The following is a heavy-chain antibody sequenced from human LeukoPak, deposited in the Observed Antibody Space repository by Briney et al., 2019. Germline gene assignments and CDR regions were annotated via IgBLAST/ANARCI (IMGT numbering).Heavy chain of an antibody. CDR3: ASVDTAMEDYFDY. Sequence: PSETLSLTCTVSGGSISSYYWSWIRQPPGKGLEWIGYIYYSGSTNYNPSLKSRVTISVDTSKNQFSLKLSSVTAADTAVYYCASVDTAMEDYFDYWGQGTLVTVSS. V-gene: IGHV4-59*08. J-gene: IGHJ4*02. CDR2: IYYSGST. D-gene: IGHD5-18*01. CDR1: GGSISSYY.